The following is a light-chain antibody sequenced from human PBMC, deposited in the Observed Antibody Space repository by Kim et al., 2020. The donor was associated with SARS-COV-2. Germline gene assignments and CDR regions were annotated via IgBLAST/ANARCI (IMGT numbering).Light chain of an antibody. J-gene: IGLJ2*01. CDR1: SSDIGGYNF. CDR3: SSYAGRQNLV. Sequence: GQSVTISCTGTSSDIGGYNFVAWYQQHPGKAPKVMIYEVNKRPSGVPDRFSGSKSGNTASLTVSGLQAEEEADYYCSSYAGRQNLVFGGGTQLTVL. CDR2: EVN. V-gene: IGLV2-8*01.